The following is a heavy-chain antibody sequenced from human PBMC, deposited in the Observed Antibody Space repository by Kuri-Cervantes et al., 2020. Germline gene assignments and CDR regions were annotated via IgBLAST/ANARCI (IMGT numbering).Heavy chain of an antibody. CDR1: GFAFSGYW. D-gene: IGHD3-3*01. CDR2: IKQDGSEK. Sequence: GGSLRLSCVASGFAFSGYWMNWVRQAPGKGLEWVANIKQDGSEKYYVDSVKGRFTISRDNAKNSLYLQMNSLRAEDTAVYYCAREVGVTIFGVVIPAYYYYGMDVWGQGTTVTVSS. CDR3: AREVGVTIFGVVIPAYYYYGMDV. J-gene: IGHJ6*02. V-gene: IGHV3-7*01.